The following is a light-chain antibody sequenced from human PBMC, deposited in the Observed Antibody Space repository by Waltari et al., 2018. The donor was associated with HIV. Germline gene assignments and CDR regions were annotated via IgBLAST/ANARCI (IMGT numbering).Light chain of an antibody. CDR1: TSDVGAYKY. Sequence: QSALTQPASVSGSPGQSITISCTGTTSDVGAYKYVSWYQQHPGKAPKLMIYEVSNRPSGVSTRFSGSKSGNTASLTISGLQAEDEADYFCSSYTSSSTLVFGSGTKVTVL. J-gene: IGLJ1*01. V-gene: IGLV2-14*01. CDR2: EVS. CDR3: SSYTSSSTLV.